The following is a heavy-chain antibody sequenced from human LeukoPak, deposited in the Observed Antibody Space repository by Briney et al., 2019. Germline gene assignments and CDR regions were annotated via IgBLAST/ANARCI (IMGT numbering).Heavy chain of an antibody. CDR2: IKQDGSEK. D-gene: IGHD6-6*01. CDR1: GFTFSSYW. CDR3: ARSSIAARGWFDP. V-gene: IGHV3-7*05. Sequence: PGGSLRLSCAASGFTFSSYWMSWVRQAPGKGLEWVANIKQDGSEKYYVDSVKGRFTISRDNAKNSLYLQMNSLRAEDTAVYYCARSSIAARGWFDPWSQGTLVTVSS. J-gene: IGHJ5*02.